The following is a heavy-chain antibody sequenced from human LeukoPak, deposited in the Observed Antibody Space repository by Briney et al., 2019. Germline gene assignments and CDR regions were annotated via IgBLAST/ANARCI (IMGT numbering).Heavy chain of an antibody. V-gene: IGHV1-18*01. CDR1: GYTFTSYG. CDR2: ISAYNGNT. J-gene: IGHJ4*02. CDR3: ASAPSPLYSFDY. Sequence: ASVTVSCKASGYTFTSYGISWVRQAPGQGLEWMGWISAYNGNTNYAQKLQGRVTMTTDTSTSTAYMELRSLRSDDTAVYYCASAPSPLYSFDYWGQGTLVTVSS.